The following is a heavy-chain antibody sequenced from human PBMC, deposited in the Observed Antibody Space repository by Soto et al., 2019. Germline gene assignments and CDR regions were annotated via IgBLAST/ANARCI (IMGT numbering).Heavy chain of an antibody. J-gene: IGHJ4*02. CDR1: GGTFSSYA. V-gene: IGHV1-69*01. CDR3: ARDGGIHYDYGGIGDY. Sequence: QVQLVQSGAEVKKPGSSVKVSCTASGGTFSSYAISWVRQAPGQGLEWMGGIIPIFGTANYAQKFQGRVTITADESTSTAYIELSSLRSEDTVVYYCARDGGIHYDYGGIGDYWGQGTLVTVSS. D-gene: IGHD4-17*01. CDR2: IIPIFGTA.